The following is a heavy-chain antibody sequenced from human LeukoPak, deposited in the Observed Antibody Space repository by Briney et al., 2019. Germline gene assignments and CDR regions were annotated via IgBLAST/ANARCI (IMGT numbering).Heavy chain of an antibody. CDR3: AIFPLNYAEYYFDY. D-gene: IGHD2-2*01. CDR1: GVSISSYY. CDR2: IYYRGST. V-gene: IGHV4-59*08. J-gene: IGHJ4*02. Sequence: SETLSLTCTVSGVSISSYYWSWIRQSPGKGLEWIGYIYYRGSTSYSPSLKSRVTISVDTSKNQFSLKLRTVTAADTAVYYCAIFPLNYAEYYFDYWGQGILVTVSS.